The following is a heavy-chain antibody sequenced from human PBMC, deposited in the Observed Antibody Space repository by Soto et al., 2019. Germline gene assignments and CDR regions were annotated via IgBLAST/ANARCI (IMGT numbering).Heavy chain of an antibody. J-gene: IGHJ6*02. CDR2: IIPIFGTA. CDR1: GGTFSSYA. Sequence: QVQLVQSGAEVKKPGSSVKVSCKASGGTFSSYAISWVRQAPGQGLEWMGGIIPIFGTANYAQKFQGRVTIAADESTSTAYMELSSLRSEDTAVYYCARGDYVWGSYRPYGMDVWGQGTTVTVSS. CDR3: ARGDYVWGSYRPYGMDV. D-gene: IGHD3-16*02. V-gene: IGHV1-69*12.